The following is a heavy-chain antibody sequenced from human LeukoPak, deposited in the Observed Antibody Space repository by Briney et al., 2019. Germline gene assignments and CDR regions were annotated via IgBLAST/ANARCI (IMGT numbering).Heavy chain of an antibody. CDR2: IYYSGST. Sequence: PSETLSLTCTVSGGSISSSSYYWGWIRQPPGKGLEWIGSIYYSGSTYYNPSLKSRVTISVDTSKNQFSLKLSSVTAADTAVYYCARPVAYCGGDCSDYWGQGTLVTVSS. J-gene: IGHJ4*02. CDR1: GGSISSSSYY. D-gene: IGHD2-21*01. CDR3: ARPVAYCGGDCSDY. V-gene: IGHV4-39*01.